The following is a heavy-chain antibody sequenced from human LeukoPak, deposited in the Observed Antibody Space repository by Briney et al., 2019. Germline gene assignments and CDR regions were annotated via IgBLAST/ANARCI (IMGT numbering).Heavy chain of an antibody. Sequence: SVKVSCKASGGTFSSYAISWVRQAPGQGLEWVGRIIPILGIANYAQKFQGRVTITADKSTSTAYMELSSLRSEDTAVYYCARAGGSSVDYWGQGTLVTVSS. CDR2: IIPILGIA. D-gene: IGHD6-19*01. V-gene: IGHV1-69*04. CDR1: GGTFSSYA. CDR3: ARAGGSSVDY. J-gene: IGHJ4*02.